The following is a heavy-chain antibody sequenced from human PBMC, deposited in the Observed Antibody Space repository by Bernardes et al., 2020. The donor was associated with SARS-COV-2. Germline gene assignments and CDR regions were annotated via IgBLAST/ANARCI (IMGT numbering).Heavy chain of an antibody. Sequence: GGSLRLSCAASGFTFSSYGMHWVRQAPGKGLEWVALISNDGSNKYYADSVKGRFTISRDNSKNTLYLQVNSLRAEDTAIYYCATTRNDYGDIVDHFQHWGQATLVTVSS. CDR2: ISNDGSNK. V-gene: IGHV3-30*03. J-gene: IGHJ1*01. CDR1: GFTFSSYG. CDR3: ATTRNDYGDIVDHFQH. D-gene: IGHD4-17*01.